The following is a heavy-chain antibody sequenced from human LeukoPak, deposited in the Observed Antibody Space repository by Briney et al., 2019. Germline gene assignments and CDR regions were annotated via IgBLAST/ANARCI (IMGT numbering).Heavy chain of an antibody. CDR3: ASPPRSGDYYFDY. D-gene: IGHD4-17*01. Sequence: GGSLRLSCAASGFTFSSYSMNWVRQAPGKGLEWVSSISSSSSYTYYADSVKGRFTISRDNAKNSLYLQMNSLRAEDTAVYFCASPPRSGDYYFDYWGQGTLVTVSS. CDR1: GFTFSSYS. V-gene: IGHV3-21*06. CDR2: ISSSSSYT. J-gene: IGHJ4*02.